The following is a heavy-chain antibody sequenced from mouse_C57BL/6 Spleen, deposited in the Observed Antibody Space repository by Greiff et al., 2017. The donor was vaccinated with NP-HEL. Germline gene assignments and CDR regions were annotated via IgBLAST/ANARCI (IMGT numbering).Heavy chain of an antibody. CDR1: GYAFSSSW. CDR3: ARRETVVAPYYYAMDY. J-gene: IGHJ4*01. V-gene: IGHV1-82*01. D-gene: IGHD1-1*01. Sequence: VQLQQSGPELVKPGASVKISCKASGYAFSSSWMNWVKQRPGKGLEWIGRIYPGDGDTNYNGKFKGKATLTADKSSSTAYMQLSSLTSEDSAVYFCARRETVVAPYYYAMDYWGQGTSVTVSS. CDR2: IYPGDGDT.